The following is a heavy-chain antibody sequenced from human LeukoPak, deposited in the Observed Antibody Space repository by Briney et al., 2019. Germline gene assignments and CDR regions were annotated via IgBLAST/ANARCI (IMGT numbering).Heavy chain of an antibody. D-gene: IGHD4/OR15-4a*01. Sequence: ASVKVSCKASGYTFIGYYIHCVRQAPGQWLELMGRIGPNSGGTNYAQKFQGRVTMTRDTSINTAYMELSRLRSDDTAVYYCARGGPTYGSKYNWFDPWGQGTLVTVSS. CDR2: IGPNSGGT. CDR3: ARGGPTYGSKYNWFDP. V-gene: IGHV1-2*06. J-gene: IGHJ5*02. CDR1: GYTFIGYY.